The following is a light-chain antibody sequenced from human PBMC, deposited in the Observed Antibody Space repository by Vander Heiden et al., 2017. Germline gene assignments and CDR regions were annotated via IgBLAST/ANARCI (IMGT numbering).Light chain of an antibody. Sequence: SYDLTQPPSVSVSPGQTARITCPGDALPKLYAYWYHQKPGQAPVVLIYNDNERTSGIPERFSGSRSGTTVTLTISGVQAEDEADYYCQSADSSGTYVVFGGGTKLTVL. V-gene: IGLV3-25*03. CDR1: ALPKLY. CDR2: NDN. J-gene: IGLJ2*01. CDR3: QSADSSGTYVV.